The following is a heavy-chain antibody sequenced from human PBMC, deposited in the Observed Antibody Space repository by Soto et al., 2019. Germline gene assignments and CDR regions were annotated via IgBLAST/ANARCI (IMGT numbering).Heavy chain of an antibody. Sequence: SVPQSLSYTVAGGSIGGADHWGRIKKPPGKGLEWIGFIYSSGSTNYNPSLKSRVTMSLDTSKNQFSLKLTSVTAADTAMYYCARTWHKKWESPGNFDSLVKGTLV. D-gene: IGHD1-26*01. CDR1: GGSIGGADH. CDR3: ARTWHKKWESPGNFDS. J-gene: IGHJ4*02. V-gene: IGHV4-61*08. CDR2: IYSSGST.